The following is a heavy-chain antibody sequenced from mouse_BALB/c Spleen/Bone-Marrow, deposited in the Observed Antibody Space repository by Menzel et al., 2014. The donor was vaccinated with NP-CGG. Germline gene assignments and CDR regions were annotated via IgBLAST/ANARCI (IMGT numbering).Heavy chain of an antibody. D-gene: IGHD1-2*01. J-gene: IGHJ1*01. CDR3: GRQCYGYVDFDV. Sequence: EVKVVESGGGLVKPGGSLKLSCAASGFAFSSYDMSWVRQTPEKRLEWVAYISSGGGSTYYPDTVKGRFTISRDNAKNTLFLQMSSLKSEDTAMYYCGRQCYGYVDFDVWGAGTTVTVSS. CDR2: ISSGGGST. CDR1: GFAFSSYD. V-gene: IGHV5-12-1*01.